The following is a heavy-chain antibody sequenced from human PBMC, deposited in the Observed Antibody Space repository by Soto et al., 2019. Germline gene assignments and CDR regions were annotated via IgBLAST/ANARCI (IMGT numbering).Heavy chain of an antibody. J-gene: IGHJ4*02. CDR3: AKGVYYYDSSGYYYESYFDY. CDR1: GFTFSSYG. V-gene: IGHV3-30*18. D-gene: IGHD3-22*01. CDR2: ISYDGSNK. Sequence: SGGSLRLSCAASGFTFSSYGMHWVRQAPGKGLEWVAVISYDGSNKYYADSVKGRFTISRDNSKNTLYLQMNSLRAEDTAVYYCAKGVYYYDSSGYYYESYFDYWGQGTLVTVSS.